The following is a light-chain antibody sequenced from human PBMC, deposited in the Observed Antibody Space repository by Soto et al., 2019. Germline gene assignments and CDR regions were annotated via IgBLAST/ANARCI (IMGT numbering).Light chain of an antibody. CDR3: QSYDSSNHVV. CDR1: SGSIASNY. CDR2: EDN. V-gene: IGLV6-57*04. J-gene: IGLJ2*01. Sequence: NFMLTQPHSVSESPVKTVTISCTRSSGSIASNYVQWYQQRPGSAPTTVIYEDNQRPSGVPDRFSGSIDSSSNSASLTISGLNTEDEADYYCQSYDSSNHVVFGGGTKVTVL.